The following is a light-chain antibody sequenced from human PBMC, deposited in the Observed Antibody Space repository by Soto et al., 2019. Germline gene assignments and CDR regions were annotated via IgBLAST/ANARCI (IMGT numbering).Light chain of an antibody. J-gene: IGLJ2*01. V-gene: IGLV2-14*01. CDR2: DVS. CDR1: SSDVGGYNY. CDR3: SSYTSSSTVV. Sequence: QSALTQPASVSGSPGQSITISCTGTSSDVGGYNYVSWYQQHPGKAPKLMIYDVSNRPSGVSNRFSGSKSGNTASLTISGLQADDEADYYCSSYTSSSTVVFGGWTKLTVL.